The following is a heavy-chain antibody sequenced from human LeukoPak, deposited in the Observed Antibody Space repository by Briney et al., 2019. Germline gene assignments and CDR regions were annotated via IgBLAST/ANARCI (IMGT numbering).Heavy chain of an antibody. CDR2: IKQDGSEK. D-gene: IGHD3-10*01. CDR3: AREVPRITMVRGVIGY. CDR1: GFTFSSYW. V-gene: IGHV3-7*01. Sequence: GGSLRLSCAASGFTFSSYWMSWVRQAPGKGLEWVANIKQDGSEKYYVDSVKGRFTISRDNAKNSLYLQMNSLRAEDTAVYYCAREVPRITMVRGVIGYWGQGTLVTVSS. J-gene: IGHJ4*02.